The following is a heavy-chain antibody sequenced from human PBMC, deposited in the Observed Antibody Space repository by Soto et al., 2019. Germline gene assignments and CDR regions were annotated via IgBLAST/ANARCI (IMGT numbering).Heavy chain of an antibody. V-gene: IGHV3-23*01. CDR1: GFALSSHP. CDR2: ISDSGGLT. J-gene: IGHJ3*02. CDR3: ARRAIGSSRAFDI. Sequence: GSLRLSCAASGFALSSHPMSWVRQAPEKGLEWVSGISDSGGLTYNADSVKGRFTISRDNSKNTLYLQMNSLRAEDTAVYYCARRAIGSSRAFDIWGQGTMVTVSS. D-gene: IGHD3-10*01.